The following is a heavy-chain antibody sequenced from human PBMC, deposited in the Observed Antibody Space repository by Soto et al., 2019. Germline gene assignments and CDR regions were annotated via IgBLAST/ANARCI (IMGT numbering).Heavy chain of an antibody. D-gene: IGHD2-15*01. J-gene: IGHJ6*03. CDR1: GFTFSSYW. CDR3: ASKRPPPADCSGGSCYSYYYYYMDV. Sequence: GGSLRLSCAASGFTFSSYWMSWVRQAPGKGLEWVANIKQDGSEKYYVDSVKGRFTISRDNAKNSLYLQMNSLRAEDTAVYYRASKRPPPADCSGGSCYSYYYYYMDVWGKGTTVTVSS. V-gene: IGHV3-7*01. CDR2: IKQDGSEK.